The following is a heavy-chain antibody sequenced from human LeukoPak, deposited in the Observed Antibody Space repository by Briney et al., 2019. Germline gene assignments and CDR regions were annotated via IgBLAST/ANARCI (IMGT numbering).Heavy chain of an antibody. Sequence: GGSLRLSCAASGFTFSDYSMSWIRQAPGKGLEWVSYIRSSGNTIYYADSVKGRFTISRDNSKNTLYLQMHSLRAEDTAVYYCAKDSVDSGYDWVFDYWGQGTLVSVSS. CDR3: AKDSVDSGYDWVFDY. J-gene: IGHJ4*02. D-gene: IGHD5-12*01. CDR1: GFTFSDYS. CDR2: IRSSGNTI. V-gene: IGHV3-11*04.